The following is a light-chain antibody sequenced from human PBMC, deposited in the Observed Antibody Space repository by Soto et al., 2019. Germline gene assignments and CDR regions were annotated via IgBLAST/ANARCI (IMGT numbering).Light chain of an antibody. CDR3: QQYNSYSNT. V-gene: IGKV1-5*01. Sequence: EIQMTQSPSTLSSSVGERVTITCRASQSLSSWLAWYQQKPGKAPKLLIYDASSLDSGVPSRFSGSGSGTECTLTISSLQPDEFATYACQQYNSYSNTFGQGTKLEIK. CDR1: QSLSSW. J-gene: IGKJ2*01. CDR2: DAS.